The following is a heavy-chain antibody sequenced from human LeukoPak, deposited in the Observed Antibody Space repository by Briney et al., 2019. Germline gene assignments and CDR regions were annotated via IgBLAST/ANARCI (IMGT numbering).Heavy chain of an antibody. CDR3: AKDQYGGNPQYYFDY. Sequence: GGSLRLSCAASGFTVSNNYMSWVRQAPGKGLEWVSIIYSGGSTYYADSVKGRFTISRDNSKNTLYLQMNSLRAEDTAVYYCAKDQYGGNPQYYFDYWGQGTLVTVSS. CDR2: IYSGGST. V-gene: IGHV3-53*01. D-gene: IGHD4-23*01. CDR1: GFTVSNNY. J-gene: IGHJ4*02.